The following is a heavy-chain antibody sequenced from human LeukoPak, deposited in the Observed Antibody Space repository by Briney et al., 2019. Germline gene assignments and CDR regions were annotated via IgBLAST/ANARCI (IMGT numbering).Heavy chain of an antibody. Sequence: GGSLRLSCAASGFTFSSYAMHWVRQAPGKGPEWVAVISYDGSNKYYADSVKGRFTISRDNSKNTLYLQMNSLRAEDTAVYYCASLPYSSGWYGFDYWGQGTLVTVSS. CDR2: ISYDGSNK. CDR3: ASLPYSSGWYGFDY. CDR1: GFTFSSYA. D-gene: IGHD6-19*01. J-gene: IGHJ4*02. V-gene: IGHV3-30*04.